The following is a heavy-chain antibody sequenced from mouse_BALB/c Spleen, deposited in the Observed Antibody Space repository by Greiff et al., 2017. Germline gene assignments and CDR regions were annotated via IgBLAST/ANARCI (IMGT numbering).Heavy chain of an antibody. CDR3: AMSSGYLGGAMDY. Sequence: VQLQQSGPELVKPGASVKISCKASGYTFTDYNMHWVKQSHGKSLEWIGYIYPYNGGTGYNQKFKSKATLTVDNSSSTAYMGLRSLTSEDSAVYYCAMSSGYLGGAMDYWGQGTSVTVSS. J-gene: IGHJ4*01. CDR1: GYTFTDYN. V-gene: IGHV1S29*02. CDR2: IYPYNGGT. D-gene: IGHD3-1*01.